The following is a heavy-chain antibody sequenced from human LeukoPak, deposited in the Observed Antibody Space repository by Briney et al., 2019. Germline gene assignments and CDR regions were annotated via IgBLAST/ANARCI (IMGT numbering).Heavy chain of an antibody. V-gene: IGHV3-7*01. CDR2: IKQGGSDK. Sequence: TGGSLRLSCAAYGLTFSSYWMSWVRQAPGKGLEWVANIKQGGSDKYYVDSLKGRFTISRDNAKNSQYLQMNTLRAEDTAVYYCAADVGDTLNAFDYWGQGTLVTVSS. CDR3: AADVGDTLNAFDY. CDR1: GLTFSSYW. D-gene: IGHD5-18*01. J-gene: IGHJ4*02.